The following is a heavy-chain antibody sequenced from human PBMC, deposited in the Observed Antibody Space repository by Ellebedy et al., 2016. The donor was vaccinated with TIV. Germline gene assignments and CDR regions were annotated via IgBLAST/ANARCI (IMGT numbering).Heavy chain of an antibody. CDR2: INPNSGGT. D-gene: IGHD5-24*01. CDR3: ARAVTDGIPPY. Sequence: ASVKVSCKASGYSFTDYYIHWVRQAPGQGLEWMGWINPNSGGTNYAQKFQGRVTMTRDTPISTAYMELSRLRSDDTAVYYCARAVTDGIPPYWGLGTLVIVSS. CDR1: GYSFTDYY. V-gene: IGHV1-2*02. J-gene: IGHJ4*02.